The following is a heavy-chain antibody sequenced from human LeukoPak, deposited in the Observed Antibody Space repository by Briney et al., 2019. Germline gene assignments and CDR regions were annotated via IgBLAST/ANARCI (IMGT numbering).Heavy chain of an antibody. V-gene: IGHV3-74*01. D-gene: IGHD6-19*01. CDR3: ASIQYSSGWYDFDY. CDR2: INSDGSST. J-gene: IGHJ4*02. CDR1: GFTFSSYW. Sequence: GGSLRLSWAASGFTFSSYWMHWVRQAPGKGLVWVSRINSDGSSTSYADSVKGRFTISRDNAKNTLYLQMNSLRAEDTAVYYCASIQYSSGWYDFDYWGQGTLVTVSS.